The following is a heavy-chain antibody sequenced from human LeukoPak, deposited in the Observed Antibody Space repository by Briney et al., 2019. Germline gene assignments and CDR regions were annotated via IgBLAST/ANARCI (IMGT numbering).Heavy chain of an antibody. J-gene: IGHJ4*02. D-gene: IGHD4-17*01. CDR2: ISTSGDGT. CDR1: GGFAFSSFV. Sequence: GGSLRLSCAASGGFAFSSFVLSWVRQAPGKGLEWVSVISTSGDGTYYADSVKGRFTISRDNSKNTLYLQMNSLRAEDTAIYFCAKHKENYGDSCLDDNWGQGTLVTVSS. V-gene: IGHV3-23*01. CDR3: AKHKENYGDSCLDDN.